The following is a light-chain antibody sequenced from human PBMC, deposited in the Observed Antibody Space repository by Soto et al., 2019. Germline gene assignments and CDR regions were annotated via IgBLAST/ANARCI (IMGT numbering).Light chain of an antibody. CDR1: QSLVHSDGNTY. Sequence: DIVLTQTPFSSPVTLGQPASISCRSSQSLVHSDGNTYLNWLQQRPGQPPRLLIYEVSNRFSGVPDRFSGSGAGTDFTLEISRVEAEDVGVYYCMQTTQFPLTFGGGTKVEIK. J-gene: IGKJ4*01. CDR3: MQTTQFPLT. CDR2: EVS. V-gene: IGKV2-24*01.